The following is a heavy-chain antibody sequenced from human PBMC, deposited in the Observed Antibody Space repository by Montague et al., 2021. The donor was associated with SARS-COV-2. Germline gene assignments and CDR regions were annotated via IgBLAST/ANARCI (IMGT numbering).Heavy chain of an antibody. D-gene: IGHD5-18*01. J-gene: IGHJ4*02. CDR1: GGSFSGYY. V-gene: IGHV4-34*01. Sequence: SETLSLTCVVYGGSFSGYYWGWIRQPPGKGLEWIGEINHSGSTNYNPSLKSQVTISVDTSKKQFSLRLNSVTAADTAVYYCARGGGDSYGALDYWGQGTLVTVSS. CDR3: ARGGGDSYGALDY. CDR2: INHSGST.